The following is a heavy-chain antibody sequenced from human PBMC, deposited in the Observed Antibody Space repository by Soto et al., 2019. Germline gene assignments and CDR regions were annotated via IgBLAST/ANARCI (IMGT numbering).Heavy chain of an antibody. CDR3: AISLGFGELLGWFDP. V-gene: IGHV4-59*01. CDR1: GGSISSYY. CDR2: IYYSGST. Sequence: PSETLSLTCTVSGGSISSYYWSWIRQPPGKGLEWIGYIYYSGSTKYNPSLKSRVTISVDTSKNQFSLKLSSVTAADTAVYYCAISLGFGELLGWFDPWGQGTLVTVSS. J-gene: IGHJ5*02. D-gene: IGHD3-10*01.